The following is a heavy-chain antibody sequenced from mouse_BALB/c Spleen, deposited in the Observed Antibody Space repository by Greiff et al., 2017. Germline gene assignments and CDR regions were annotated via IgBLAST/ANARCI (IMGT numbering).Heavy chain of an antibody. Sequence: EVKVEESGGGLVKPGGSLKLSCAASGFAFSSYDMSWVRQTPEKRLEWVAYISSGGGSTYYPDTVKGRFTISRDNAKNTLYLQMSSLKSEDTAMYYCARHASYVYYAMDYWGQGTSVTVSS. D-gene: IGHD1-1*01. CDR3: ARHASYVYYAMDY. J-gene: IGHJ4*01. CDR1: GFAFSSYD. CDR2: ISSGGGST. V-gene: IGHV5-12-1*01.